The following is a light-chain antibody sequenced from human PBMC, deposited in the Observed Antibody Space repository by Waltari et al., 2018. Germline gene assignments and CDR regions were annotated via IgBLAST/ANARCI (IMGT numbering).Light chain of an antibody. CDR3: QQFYTIPPT. Sequence: DIVMTQSPDSLAVSLGERATITCKASQNVSYSSDGGRCIAWYQQKPGQSPKLLIYWGSVRESGVPDRFSGSGSGADFSLTISGLQAEDVAVYYCQQFYTIPPTFGPGTRVDLK. CDR2: WGS. CDR1: QNVSYSSDGGRC. V-gene: IGKV4-1*01. J-gene: IGKJ1*01.